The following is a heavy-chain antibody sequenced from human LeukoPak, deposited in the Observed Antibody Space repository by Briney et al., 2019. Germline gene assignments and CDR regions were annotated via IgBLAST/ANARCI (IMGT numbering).Heavy chain of an antibody. CDR1: GFTVSSNY. D-gene: IGHD6-19*01. CDR2: ISYDGSNK. Sequence: GGSLRLSCAASGFTVSSNYMSWVRQAPGKGLEWVAVISYDGSNKYYADSVKGRFTISRDNSKNTLYLQMNSLRAEDTAVYYCARDLRETDSSGWYTEGFDYWGQGTLVTVSS. V-gene: IGHV3-30-3*01. CDR3: ARDLRETDSSGWYTEGFDY. J-gene: IGHJ4*02.